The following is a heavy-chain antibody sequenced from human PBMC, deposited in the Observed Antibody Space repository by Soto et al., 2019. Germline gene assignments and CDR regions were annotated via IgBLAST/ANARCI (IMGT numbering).Heavy chain of an antibody. CDR1: GFTFSNHW. D-gene: IGHD6-19*01. V-gene: IGHV3-74*01. CDR3: VDGMSGWHY. J-gene: IGHJ4*02. Sequence: LRLSCAVSGFTFSNHWMHWVCQAPGKGLVWVSRISGDGTNTFYADSVRGRFTISRDNAKNTLYLEMSSLRAEDTAVYYCVDGMSGWHYWGQGALVTVSS. CDR2: ISGDGTNT.